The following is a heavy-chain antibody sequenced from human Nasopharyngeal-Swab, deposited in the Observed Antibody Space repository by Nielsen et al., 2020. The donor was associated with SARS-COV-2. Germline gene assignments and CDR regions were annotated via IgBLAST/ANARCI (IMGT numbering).Heavy chain of an antibody. V-gene: IGHV3-73*01. CDR2: FRSKGNNYAT. Sequence: ESLTISSAAPVFTFSDSAIHWVRQVSGKGLEWVCRFRSKGNNYATAYSASVKGRFIIFRDDPTNTAYLQMNSLKTEDTAMYYCTRCGGGCYSGRDYWGQGTLVTVSS. CDR1: VFTFSDSA. CDR3: TRCGGGCYSGRDY. D-gene: IGHD2-15*01. J-gene: IGHJ4*02.